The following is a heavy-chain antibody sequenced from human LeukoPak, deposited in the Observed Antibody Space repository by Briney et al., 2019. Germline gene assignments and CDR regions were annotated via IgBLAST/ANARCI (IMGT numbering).Heavy chain of an antibody. Sequence: PGGSLRLSCAASTSTFSNYWMSWVRQAPGKGLEWVANIKQDGSEKYYVDSVKGRFTISRDNAKTSLYLQMNSLRAEDTAVYYCAREGYSSSLYGMDVWGQGTTVTVSS. J-gene: IGHJ6*02. V-gene: IGHV3-7*03. CDR1: TSTFSNYW. CDR2: IKQDGSEK. CDR3: AREGYSSSLYGMDV. D-gene: IGHD6-6*01.